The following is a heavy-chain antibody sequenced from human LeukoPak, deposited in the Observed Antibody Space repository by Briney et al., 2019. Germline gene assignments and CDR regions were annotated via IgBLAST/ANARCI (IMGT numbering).Heavy chain of an antibody. CDR3: ARGNNY. D-gene: IGHD2/OR15-2a*01. CDR1: GGSISSYY. V-gene: IGHV4-59*01. Sequence: SETLSLTCTVSGGSISSYYWSWIRQSPGKGLEWIGYIYYSGGTSYNPSLKSRVTISVDTSKNQFSLRLSSVTAADTVMYYCARGNNYWGQGILVTVSS. CDR2: IYYSGGT. J-gene: IGHJ4*02.